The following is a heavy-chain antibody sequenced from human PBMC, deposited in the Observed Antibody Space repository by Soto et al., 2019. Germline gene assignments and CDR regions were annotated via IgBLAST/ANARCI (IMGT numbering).Heavy chain of an antibody. CDR3: AHRPEGVCFGVGWFDH. V-gene: IGHV2-5*02. CDR2: IYWDDDK. J-gene: IGHJ5*02. D-gene: IGHD3-10*01. CDR1: GFSLSTSGVG. Sequence: SGPTLVNPTQTLTLTCTFSGFSLSTSGVGVGWIRQPPGKALEWLALIYWDDDKRYSPSLKSRLTITKDTSKNQVVLTMTNMDPVDTATYYCAHRPEGVCFGVGWFDHWGQGTLVTVSS.